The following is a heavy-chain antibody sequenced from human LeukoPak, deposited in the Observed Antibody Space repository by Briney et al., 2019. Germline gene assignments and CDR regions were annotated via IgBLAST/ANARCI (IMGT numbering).Heavy chain of an antibody. D-gene: IGHD1-26*01. Sequence: PGGSLRLSCTASGFTFTNYGIHWVRQAPGKGLEWVAFIQYDGGNKYYADSVKGRFTISRDNSKNTVHLQMNSLRTEDTAVYYCAKGEADLDYWGQGTLVTVSS. CDR1: GFTFTNYG. CDR2: IQYDGGNK. V-gene: IGHV3-30*02. CDR3: AKGEADLDY. J-gene: IGHJ4*02.